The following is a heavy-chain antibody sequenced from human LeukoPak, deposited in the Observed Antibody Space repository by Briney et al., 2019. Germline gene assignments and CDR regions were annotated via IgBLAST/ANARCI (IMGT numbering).Heavy chain of an antibody. CDR1: GGSFSGYY. V-gene: IGHV4-34*01. J-gene: IGHJ6*03. D-gene: IGHD6-13*01. CDR2: INHSGSS. Sequence: SETLSVSCAVYGGSFSGYYWSWMRQPPGKGLEWIGEINHSGSSNNSPIVQSRVTISVVTSKNQFSQKLSSVPAADTAVYYCARVAAAGGGTFNYYYYIDVWGKGTTVTVSS. CDR3: ARVAAAGGGTFNYYYYIDV.